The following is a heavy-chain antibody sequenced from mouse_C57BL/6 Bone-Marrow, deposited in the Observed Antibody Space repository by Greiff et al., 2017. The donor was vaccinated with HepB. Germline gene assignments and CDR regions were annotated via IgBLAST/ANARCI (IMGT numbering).Heavy chain of an antibody. Sequence: VQLQQSGAELVKPGASVKLSCKASGYTFTEYTIHWVKQRSGQGLEWIGWFYPGSGSIKYNEKFKDKATLTADKSSSTVYMELSRLTSEDSAVYFCARHERPCLLLRSYGAMDYWGQGTSVTVSS. CDR2: FYPGSGSI. CDR3: ARHERPCLLLRSYGAMDY. V-gene: IGHV1-62-2*01. J-gene: IGHJ4*01. CDR1: GYTFTEYT. D-gene: IGHD1-1*01.